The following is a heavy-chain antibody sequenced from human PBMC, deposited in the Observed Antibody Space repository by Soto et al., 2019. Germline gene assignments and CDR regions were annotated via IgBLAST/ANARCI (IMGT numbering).Heavy chain of an antibody. CDR1: GGTFSSYT. J-gene: IGHJ6*02. Sequence: QVQLVQSGAEVKKPGSSVKVSCKASGGTFSSYTISWVRQAPGKGLEWMGRILPILGIANYAQKFQGRVTITADKSTSTAYMELSSLRSEDTAVYYCADRLVADTEMDVWGQGTTVTVSS. CDR3: ADRLVADTEMDV. V-gene: IGHV1-69*02. CDR2: ILPILGIA. D-gene: IGHD2-15*01.